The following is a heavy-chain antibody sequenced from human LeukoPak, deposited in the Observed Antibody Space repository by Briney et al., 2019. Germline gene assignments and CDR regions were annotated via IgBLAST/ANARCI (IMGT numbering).Heavy chain of an antibody. Sequence: GGSLRLSCAASGFTFSSYGMHWVRQAPGKGLEWVAVISYDGSNKYYADSVKGRFTISRDNSKNTLYLQMNSLRDEDTAVYYCARSGSGSNFLEYWGQGTLVTVSS. CDR1: GFTFSSYG. V-gene: IGHV3-30*03. CDR2: ISYDGSNK. J-gene: IGHJ4*02. D-gene: IGHD3-10*01. CDR3: ARSGSGSNFLEY.